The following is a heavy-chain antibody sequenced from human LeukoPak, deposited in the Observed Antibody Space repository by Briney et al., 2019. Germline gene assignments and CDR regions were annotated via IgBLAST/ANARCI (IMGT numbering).Heavy chain of an antibody. D-gene: IGHD3-22*01. CDR3: ASTSSDSSGYYYVSY. CDR1: GGSISSSSYY. V-gene: IGHV4-39*01. J-gene: IGHJ4*02. Sequence: PSETLSLTCTVSGGSISSSSYYWGWIRQPPGKGLEWIGSIYYSGSTYSNPSLKSRVTISVDTSKNQFSLKLSSVTAADTAVYYCASTSSDSSGYYYVSYWGQGTLVTVSS. CDR2: IYYSGST.